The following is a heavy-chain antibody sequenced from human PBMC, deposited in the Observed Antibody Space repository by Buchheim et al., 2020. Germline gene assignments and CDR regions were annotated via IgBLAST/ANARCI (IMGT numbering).Heavy chain of an antibody. Sequence: QLQLQESGPGLVKPSETLSLTCTVSGGSISSSSYYWGWIRQPPGKGLEWIGSIYYSGSTYYNPSLKSRVTISVDTSKNQFSLKLSSVTAADMAVYYCAREFLVVVAAPPGNWFDPWGQGTL. V-gene: IGHV4-39*02. CDR2: IYYSGST. CDR3: AREFLVVVAAPPGNWFDP. J-gene: IGHJ5*02. CDR1: GGSISSSSYY. D-gene: IGHD2-15*01.